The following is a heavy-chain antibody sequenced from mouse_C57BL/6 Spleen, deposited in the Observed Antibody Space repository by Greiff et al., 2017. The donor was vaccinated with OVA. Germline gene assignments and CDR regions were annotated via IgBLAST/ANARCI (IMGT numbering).Heavy chain of an antibody. V-gene: IGHV1-69*01. D-gene: IGHD2-14*01. CDR2: IDPSDSYT. J-gene: IGHJ4*01. CDR3: ARGTLGAMDY. CDR1: GYTFTSYW. Sequence: VQLQQPGAELVMPGASVKLSCKASGYTFTSYWMHWVKQRPGQGLEWIGEIDPSDSYTNYNQKFKGKSTLTVDKSSSTAYMQLSSLTSEDSAVYYCARGTLGAMDYWGQGTSVTVSS.